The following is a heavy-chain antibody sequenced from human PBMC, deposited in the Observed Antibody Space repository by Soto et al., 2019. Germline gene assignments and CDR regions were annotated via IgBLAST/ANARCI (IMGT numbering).Heavy chain of an antibody. J-gene: IGHJ5*02. Sequence: SETLSLTCTVSGGSIATSSYFWAWIRRPPGKGLEWIGSIDYRGTIYNNPSLRSRVTISVDTSKNHFSLKLDSVTAADTALYYCSRRAPEGFDPWGQGTLVTVYS. CDR1: GGSIATSSYF. CDR2: IDYRGTI. V-gene: IGHV4-39*02. CDR3: SRRAPEGFDP.